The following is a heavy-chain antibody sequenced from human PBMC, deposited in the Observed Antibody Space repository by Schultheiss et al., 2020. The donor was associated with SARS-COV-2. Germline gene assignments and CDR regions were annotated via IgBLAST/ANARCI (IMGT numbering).Heavy chain of an antibody. V-gene: IGHV3-30*04. Sequence: GGSLRLSCAASGFTFSSYAMHWVRQAPGKGLEWVAVISYDGSNKYYADFVKGRFTISRDNSKNTLYLQMNSLRVEDTAVYYCVKDWGLLDGDYWGQGTLVTVSS. CDR2: ISYDGSNK. J-gene: IGHJ4*02. D-gene: IGHD3-16*01. CDR1: GFTFSSYA. CDR3: VKDWGLLDGDY.